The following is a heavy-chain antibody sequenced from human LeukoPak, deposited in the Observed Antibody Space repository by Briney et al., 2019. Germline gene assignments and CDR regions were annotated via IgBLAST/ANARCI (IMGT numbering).Heavy chain of an antibody. Sequence: GGSLRLSCAASGFTFSSYGMHWVRQAPGKGLEWVAVIWYDGSNEYYADSVKGRFTISRDNSKNTLYLQMNSLRAEDTAAYYCARDLIAGSGYYSYFDYWGQGTLVTVSS. J-gene: IGHJ4*02. CDR1: GFTFSSYG. D-gene: IGHD3-10*01. CDR3: ARDLIAGSGYYSYFDY. V-gene: IGHV3-33*01. CDR2: IWYDGSNE.